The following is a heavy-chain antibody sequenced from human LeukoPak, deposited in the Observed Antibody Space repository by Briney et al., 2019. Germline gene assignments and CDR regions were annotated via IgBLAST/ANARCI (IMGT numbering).Heavy chain of an antibody. D-gene: IGHD3-22*01. Sequence: GGSLRLYCAASGFTFSIYAMSWVRQAPGKGLEWVSGISGFGDSTYYADSVKGRYTISRDNSKNTLYLQMNSLRAEDTAVYYRARVTYYDDSTGYRFDYWGQGTLVTVSS. CDR2: ISGFGDST. V-gene: IGHV3-23*01. J-gene: IGHJ4*02. CDR1: GFTFSIYA. CDR3: ARVTYYDDSTGYRFDY.